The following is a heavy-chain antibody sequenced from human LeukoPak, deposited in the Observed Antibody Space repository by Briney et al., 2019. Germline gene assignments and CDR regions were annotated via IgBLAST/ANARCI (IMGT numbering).Heavy chain of an antibody. J-gene: IGHJ4*02. CDR1: GFTFDDYA. CDR3: AKDIASGAVAEPFDY. D-gene: IGHD6-19*01. Sequence: GGSLRLSCAASGFTFDDYAMHCVRHAPGKGLEWVSGISWNSGSIGDADSVKGRFTISRDNAKNSLYLQMNSLRAEDTALYYCAKDIASGAVAEPFDYWGQGTLVTVSS. CDR2: ISWNSGSI. V-gene: IGHV3-9*01.